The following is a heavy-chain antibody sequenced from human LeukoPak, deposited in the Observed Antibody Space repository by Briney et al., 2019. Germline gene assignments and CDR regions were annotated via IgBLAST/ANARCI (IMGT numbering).Heavy chain of an antibody. J-gene: IGHJ4*02. V-gene: IGHV3-23*01. Sequence: GSLRLSCAASGFSFSSYAVSGVRQAPGRGLEGVSGISDGGSRTYYADSVKGRFTISRDDSKNTLYLQMNSLRAEDTAVYYCAKVQLGIGVDYWGQGTLVTVSS. CDR2: ISDGGSRT. CDR1: GFSFSSYA. D-gene: IGHD7-27*01. CDR3: AKVQLGIGVDY.